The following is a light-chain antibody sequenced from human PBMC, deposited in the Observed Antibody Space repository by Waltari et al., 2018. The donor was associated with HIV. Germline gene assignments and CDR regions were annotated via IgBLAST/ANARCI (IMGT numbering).Light chain of an antibody. J-gene: IGLJ3*02. CDR2: NDR. Sequence: SYELTQPFSVSVALGQTVRITCGGSTLGTKDVHWYQQRPGQAPLLVIFNDRNRPSRIPEGFSGATSRNTATLTISGAQAGDEADYYCQVWHYSVVFGGGTKLTVL. CDR3: QVWHYSVV. V-gene: IGLV3-9*01. CDR1: TLGTKD.